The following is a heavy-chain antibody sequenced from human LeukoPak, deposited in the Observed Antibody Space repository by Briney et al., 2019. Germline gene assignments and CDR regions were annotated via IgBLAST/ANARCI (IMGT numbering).Heavy chain of an antibody. CDR2: IYHSGST. J-gene: IGHJ6*03. V-gene: IGHV4-38-2*02. D-gene: IGHD2-8*01. CDR3: ARDYIMFDYYYMDV. Sequence: SETLSLTCTVSGYSISSGYYWGWIRQPPGKGLEWIATIYHSGSTYYNPSLQSRVAISVDTSKIQFSLRLRSVTAADTAVYYCARDYIMFDYYYMDVWGRGTTVTVSS. CDR1: GYSISSGYY.